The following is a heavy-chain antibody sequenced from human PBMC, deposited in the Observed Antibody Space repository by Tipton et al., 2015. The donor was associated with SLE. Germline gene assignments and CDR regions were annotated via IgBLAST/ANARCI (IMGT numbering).Heavy chain of an antibody. J-gene: IGHJ4*02. CDR1: GDSISGSY. D-gene: IGHD3-10*01. CDR2: IYTSGST. CDR3: ARQGPGVGDIPVDS. Sequence: TLSLTCTVSGDSISGSYWSWIRQPAGKGLEWIGRIYTSGSTNYNPSLKSRVTISLDTSKNQFSLSLSFVTDADTAFYYCARQGPGVGDIPVDSWGQGTLVTVSS. V-gene: IGHV4-4*07.